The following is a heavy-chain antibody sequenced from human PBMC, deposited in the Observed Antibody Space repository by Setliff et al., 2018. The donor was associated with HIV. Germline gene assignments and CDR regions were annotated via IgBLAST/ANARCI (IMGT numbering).Heavy chain of an antibody. Sequence: KPSETLSLTCTVSGGSISSYYWSWIRQPPGKGLEWLGHIYSSGSTNYNPSLKSRVTISVDTSKNQFSLKLYSVTAADTAVCYCARAYFGSGIYYWGQGTLVTVSS. CDR2: IYSSGST. CDR1: GGSISSYY. V-gene: IGHV4-4*09. D-gene: IGHD3-10*01. CDR3: ARAYFGSGIYY. J-gene: IGHJ4*02.